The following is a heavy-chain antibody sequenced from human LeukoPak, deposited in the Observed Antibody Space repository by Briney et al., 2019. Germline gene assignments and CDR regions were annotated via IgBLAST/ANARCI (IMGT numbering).Heavy chain of an antibody. CDR3: AKDYPHTYYYDSSGQPDY. CDR2: ISGSGGST. V-gene: IGHV3-23*01. J-gene: IGHJ4*02. Sequence: PGRSLRLSCAASGFTFSSYAMSWVRQAPGKGLEWVSAISGSGGSTYYADSVKGRFTISRDNSKNTLYLQMNSLRAEDTAVYYCAKDYPHTYYYDSSGQPDYWGQGTLVTVSS. D-gene: IGHD3-22*01. CDR1: GFTFSSYA.